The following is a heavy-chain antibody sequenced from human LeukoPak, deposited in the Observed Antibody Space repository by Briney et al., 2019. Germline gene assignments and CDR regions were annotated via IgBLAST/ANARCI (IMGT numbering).Heavy chain of an antibody. V-gene: IGHV4-38-2*01. J-gene: IGHJ4*02. D-gene: IGHD6-19*01. Sequence: SETLSLTCAVSGHSINSGFYWGWIRPSRGKGLEWIGTIFNTGSTYYTASLRNRVSISVDASKNQFSLRLSSVTAADTAVYYCASRYTVAGGNFDEWGQGTQVTVST. CDR1: GHSINSGFY. CDR3: ASRYTVAGGNFDE. CDR2: IFNTGST.